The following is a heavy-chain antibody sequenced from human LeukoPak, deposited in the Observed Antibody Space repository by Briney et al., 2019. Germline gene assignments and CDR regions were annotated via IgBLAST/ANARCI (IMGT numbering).Heavy chain of an antibody. J-gene: IGHJ4*02. CDR3: ARDILATSIAAPYY. V-gene: IGHV4-59*12. CDR2: IYYSGST. Sequence: SETLSLTCTVSGGSISTYYWSWIRQPPGKGLEWIGSIYYSGSTYYNPSLKSRVTMSVDTSKNQFSLRLSSVNAADTAVYYCARDILATSIAAPYYWGQGTLVTVSS. CDR1: GGSISTYY. D-gene: IGHD6-13*01.